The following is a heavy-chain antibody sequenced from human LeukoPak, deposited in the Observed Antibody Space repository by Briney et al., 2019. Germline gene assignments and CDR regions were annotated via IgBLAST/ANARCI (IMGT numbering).Heavy chain of an antibody. CDR3: AKVYDNQLLFNWFDP. J-gene: IGHJ5*02. CDR2: IYSGGSA. D-gene: IGHD2-2*01. CDR1: GFTVSSNY. V-gene: IGHV3-66*01. Sequence: GGSLRLSCAASGFTVSSNYMSWVRQAPGKGLEWVSVIYSGGSAYYADSVKGRFTISRDNSKNTLYLQMDSLRAEDTAVYYCAKVYDNQLLFNWFDPWGQGTLVTVSS.